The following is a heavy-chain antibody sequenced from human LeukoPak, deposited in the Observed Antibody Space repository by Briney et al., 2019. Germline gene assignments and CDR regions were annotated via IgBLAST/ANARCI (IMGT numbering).Heavy chain of an antibody. CDR3: ARHSADFRLFRPGGVDV. CDR1: GGSISSGGYY. V-gene: IGHV4-31*03. D-gene: IGHD2-21*01. J-gene: IGHJ6*02. Sequence: PSETLSLTCTVSGGSISSGGYYWSWIRQHPGKGLEWIGYIYYSGSTYYNPSLKSRVTISVDTSKNQFSLKLSSVTAADTAVYYCARHSADFRLFRPGGVDVWGQGTTVTVSS. CDR2: IYYSGST.